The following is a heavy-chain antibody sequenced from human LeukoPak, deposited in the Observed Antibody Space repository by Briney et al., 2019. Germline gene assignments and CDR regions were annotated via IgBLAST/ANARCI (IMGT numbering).Heavy chain of an antibody. J-gene: IGHJ4*02. CDR1: GFTFSSYA. D-gene: IGHD3-22*01. Sequence: GGSLRLSCAASGFTFSSYAMSWVRQAPGKGLEWVSAISGSGGSGYYADYVKGRFTISRDNSKNTLYLQMNRLRAEDTAVYDCAKDSVYYYDSSGSNFDYWGQGTLVTVSS. CDR3: AKDSVYYYDSSGSNFDY. V-gene: IGHV3-23*01. CDR2: ISGSGGSG.